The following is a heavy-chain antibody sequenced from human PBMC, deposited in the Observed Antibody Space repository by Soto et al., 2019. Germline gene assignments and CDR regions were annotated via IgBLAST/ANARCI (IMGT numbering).Heavy chain of an antibody. CDR2: SHQSGTT. CDR1: GGSITSDY. J-gene: IGHJ4*02. V-gene: IGHV4-59*01. Sequence: SETLSLTCTVSGGSITSDYWTWIRQPPGKGLEWIGYSHQSGTTNYNPSLKSRVTISVDTSKNQFSLKLSSVTAADTAVYYCARRYCSGGCCYSDYWGQGTLVIVSS. CDR3: ARRYCSGGCCYSDY. D-gene: IGHD2-15*01.